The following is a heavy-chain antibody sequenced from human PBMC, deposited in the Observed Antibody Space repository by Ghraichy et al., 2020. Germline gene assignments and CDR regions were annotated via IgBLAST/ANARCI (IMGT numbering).Heavy chain of an antibody. CDR1: GFSLSTSGVD. CDR2: VYWNNEK. D-gene: IGHD3-10*01. J-gene: IGHJ5*02. V-gene: IGHV2-5*01. Sequence: SGPTLVKPTQTLTLTCTFSGFSLSTSGVDVGWIRQPPGKALEWLALVYWNNEKRYSPSLKSRLTITKDTSKNQVVLTMTNMDPVDTATYYCARYSYGSGMFDPWGQGTLVTVSS. CDR3: ARYSYGSGMFDP.